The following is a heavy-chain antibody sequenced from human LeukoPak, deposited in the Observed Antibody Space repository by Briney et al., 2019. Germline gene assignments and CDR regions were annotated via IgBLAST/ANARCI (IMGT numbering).Heavy chain of an antibody. Sequence: GGSLRLSCAASGFTFSSYSMQWVRQTPGKGLEWVGIMSNSGENTFYGEAVKGRFTISRDNSQNTLYLQMNSLRPEDTAVYYCAKGGASVTKYVDYWGQGTLVTVSS. V-gene: IGHV3-30*18. CDR2: MSNSGENT. D-gene: IGHD4-17*01. CDR3: AKGGASVTKYVDY. CDR1: GFTFSSYS. J-gene: IGHJ4*02.